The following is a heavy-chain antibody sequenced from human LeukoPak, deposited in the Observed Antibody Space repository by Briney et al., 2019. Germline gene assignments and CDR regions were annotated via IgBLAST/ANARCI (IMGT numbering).Heavy chain of an antibody. CDR3: ARGADFWSGPSLDP. CDR1: GGTFSSYA. D-gene: IGHD3-3*01. Sequence: SVKVSCKASGGTFSSYAISWVRQAPGQGLEWMGGIIPIFGTANYAQKFQGRVTITADESTSTAYMELSSLRSEDTAVYYCARGADFWSGPSLDPWGQGTLVTVSS. CDR2: IIPIFGTA. J-gene: IGHJ5*02. V-gene: IGHV1-69*13.